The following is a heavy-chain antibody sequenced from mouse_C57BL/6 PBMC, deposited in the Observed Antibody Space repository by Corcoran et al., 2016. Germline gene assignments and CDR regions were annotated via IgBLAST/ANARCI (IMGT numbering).Heavy chain of an antibody. CDR3: ARSGGSSYDYYAMDY. CDR2: INTYSGVP. Sequence: QIQLVQSGPELKKPGETVKISCKASGYTFTTYGMSWVKQAPGKGLKWMGWINTYSGVPTYADDFKGRFAFSLETSASTAYLQINNLKNEDTATYFCARSGGSSYDYYAMDYWGQGTSVTVSS. V-gene: IGHV9-3*01. CDR1: GYTFTTYG. D-gene: IGHD1-1*01. J-gene: IGHJ4*01.